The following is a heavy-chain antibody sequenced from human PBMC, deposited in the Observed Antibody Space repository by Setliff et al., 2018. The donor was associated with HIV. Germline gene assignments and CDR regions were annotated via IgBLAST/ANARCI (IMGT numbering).Heavy chain of an antibody. J-gene: IGHJ4*02. CDR2: IHTSGST. V-gene: IGHV4-61*09. CDR1: GGSISSRSYY. D-gene: IGHD7-27*01. CDR3: ARQPSWGSIDY. Sequence: SETLSLTCSVSGGSISSRSYYWSWIRQPAGKGLEWIGHIHTSGSTDYNPSLKSRVFISVDTSKNQFSLKLSSVTAADTAVYYCARQPSWGSIDYWGQGTLVTVSS.